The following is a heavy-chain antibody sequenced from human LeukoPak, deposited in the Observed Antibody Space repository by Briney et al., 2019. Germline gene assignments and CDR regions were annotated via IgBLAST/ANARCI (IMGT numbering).Heavy chain of an antibody. J-gene: IGHJ6*03. CDR3: ARSDYYYYYMDV. V-gene: IGHV3-48*04. Sequence: PGGSLRLSCAASGFTFSSYGMSWVRQAPGKGLEWVSYISSSGSTIYYADSVKGRFTISRDNAKNSLYLQMNSLRAEDTAVYYCARSDYYYYYMDVWGKGTTVTISS. CDR2: ISSSGSTI. CDR1: GFTFSSYG.